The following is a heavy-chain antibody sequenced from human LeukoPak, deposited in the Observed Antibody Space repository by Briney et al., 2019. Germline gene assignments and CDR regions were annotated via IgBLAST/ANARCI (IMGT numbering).Heavy chain of an antibody. CDR3: ARLLVGRVGSSSKYYYYMDV. CDR2: IYYSGST. CDR1: GGSISSYY. V-gene: IGHV4-39*01. D-gene: IGHD6-6*01. Sequence: SETLSLTCTVSGGSISSYYWGWIRQPPGKGLEWIGSIYYSGSTYYNPSLKSRVTISVDTSKNQFSLKLSSVTAADTAVYYCARLLVGRVGSSSKYYYYMDVWGKGTTVTVSS. J-gene: IGHJ6*03.